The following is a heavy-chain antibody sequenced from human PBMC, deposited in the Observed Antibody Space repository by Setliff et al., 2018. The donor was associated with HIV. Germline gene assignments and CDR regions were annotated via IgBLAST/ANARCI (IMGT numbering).Heavy chain of an antibody. CDR3: ARGYYDSSGYENWFDP. V-gene: IGHV1-69*13. D-gene: IGHD3-22*01. J-gene: IGHJ5*02. CDR2: IIPMFETA. CDR1: GGSFSSYA. Sequence: SVKVSCKASGGSFSSYAISWVRQAPGQGLEWVGGIIPMFETAKYAQKFQGRVTITADESTSPAYMELSSLRSEDTAVFYCARGYYDSSGYENWFDPWGQGTLVTVSS.